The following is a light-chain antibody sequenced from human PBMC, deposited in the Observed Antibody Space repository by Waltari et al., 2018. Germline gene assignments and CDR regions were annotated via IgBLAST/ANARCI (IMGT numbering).Light chain of an antibody. V-gene: IGKV1-39*01. CDR1: QSVSPY. CDR2: RAS. CDR3: QQTYITPFT. Sequence: DIQMTQSPSSLSASVGDRVTITCRASQSVSPYLNWYQQKPGKAPTLLIYRASSLQSGVPSRFSGGESGTEFTLTIGSLQPEDFATYYCQQTYITPFTFGPGTKVDIK. J-gene: IGKJ3*01.